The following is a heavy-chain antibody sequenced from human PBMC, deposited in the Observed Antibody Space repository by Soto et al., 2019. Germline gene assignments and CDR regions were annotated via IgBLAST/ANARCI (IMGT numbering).Heavy chain of an antibody. D-gene: IGHD4-17*01. CDR3: AVNDYDDYGGY. CDR1: GFTFSIYA. J-gene: IGHJ4*02. CDR2: ISGSGDAT. Sequence: EVQLLESGGGLVQPGGSLRLSCAASGFTFSIYAMSWVRQAPGKGLEWVSAISGSGDATHYADFVKGRFTISRDNSKNTLYLQVNSLRAEDTAVYYCAVNDYDDYGGYWGQGTLVTVSS. V-gene: IGHV3-23*01.